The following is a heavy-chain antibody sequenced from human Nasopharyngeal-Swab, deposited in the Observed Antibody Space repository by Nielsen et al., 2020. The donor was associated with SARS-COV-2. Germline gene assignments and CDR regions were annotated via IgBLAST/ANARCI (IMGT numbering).Heavy chain of an antibody. D-gene: IGHD2-15*01. Sequence: GESLKISCAASGFTFSSYSMNWVRQAPGKGLEWVSSISSSSYIYYADSVKGRFTISRDNAKNSLYLQMNSLRAEDTAVYYCARDCGSGGSCYPHWGQRTLVTVSS. CDR2: ISSSSYI. V-gene: IGHV3-21*01. CDR3: ARDCGSGGSCYPH. J-gene: IGHJ4*02. CDR1: GFTFSSYS.